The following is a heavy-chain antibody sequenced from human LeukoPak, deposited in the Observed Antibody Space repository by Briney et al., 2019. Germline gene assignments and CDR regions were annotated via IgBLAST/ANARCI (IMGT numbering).Heavy chain of an antibody. J-gene: IGHJ4*02. CDR2: IKQDGSEK. CDR3: ASGYDYGDYAVDY. CDR1: GFTFSSYA. V-gene: IGHV3-7*01. Sequence: GGSLRLSCAASGFTFSSYAMHWVRQAPGKGLEWVANIKQDGSEKYYVDSVKGRFTISRDNAKNSLYLQMNSLRAEDTAVYYCASGYDYGDYAVDYWGQGTLVTVSS. D-gene: IGHD4-17*01.